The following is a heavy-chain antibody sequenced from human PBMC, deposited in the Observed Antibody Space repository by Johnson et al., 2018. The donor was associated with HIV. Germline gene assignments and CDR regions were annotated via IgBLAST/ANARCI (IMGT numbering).Heavy chain of an antibody. CDR3: AKDPMVATPANAFDI. CDR1: GFIFRGYW. V-gene: IGHV3-7*05. D-gene: IGHD5-12*01. J-gene: IGHJ3*02. CDR2: MKQDGSEK. Sequence: VQLVESGGGLVQPGGSLRLSCEASGFIFRGYWMSWFRPAPGKGLEWVAYMKQDGSEKQYVDSVRGRFTISRDNTKNSVYLQMESLRVEDTAMYYCAKDPMVATPANAFDIWGQGTMVTVSS.